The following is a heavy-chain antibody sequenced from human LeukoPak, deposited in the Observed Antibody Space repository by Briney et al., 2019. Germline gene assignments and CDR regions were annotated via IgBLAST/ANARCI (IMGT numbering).Heavy chain of an antibody. Sequence: GGSLRLSCAASGFTFSDYYMSWIRQAPGKGLEWVSYISSSGTTIYYADSVKGRFTISRDNAKNSLYLQMNSLRAEDTAVYYCARARPSATYYYDSSGYLVWGQGTLVTASS. V-gene: IGHV3-11*01. CDR3: ARARPSATYYYDSSGYLV. D-gene: IGHD3-22*01. J-gene: IGHJ4*02. CDR2: ISSSGTTI. CDR1: GFTFSDYY.